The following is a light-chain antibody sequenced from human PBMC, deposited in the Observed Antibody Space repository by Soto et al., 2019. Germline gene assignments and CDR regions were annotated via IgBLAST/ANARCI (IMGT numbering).Light chain of an antibody. CDR3: QQYVSSPFT. CDR2: DVS. J-gene: IGKJ3*01. V-gene: IGKV3-20*01. Sequence: EIVLTQSPGTLSLSPGERATLSCRASQSVGSSYLAWYQQKPGQAPRLLIYDVSSRATGIPDRFSGSGSGTDFTLTISRLEPEDFAVYYFQQYVSSPFTFGPGTKVDIK. CDR1: QSVGSSY.